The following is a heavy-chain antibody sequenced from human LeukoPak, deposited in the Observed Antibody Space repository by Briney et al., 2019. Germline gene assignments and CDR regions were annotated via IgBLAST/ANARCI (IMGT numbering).Heavy chain of an antibody. D-gene: IGHD1-1*01. CDR3: ARALTDYSQLPSDAFDI. J-gene: IGHJ3*02. V-gene: IGHV7-4-1*02. CDR2: INTNTGNP. Sequence: GASVKVSCKASGYTFTSYAMNWVRQAPGQGLEWMGWINTNTGNPTYAQGFTGQFVFSLDTSVSTAYLQISSLKAEDTAVYYCARALTDYSQLPSDAFDIWGQGTMVTVSS. CDR1: GYTFTSYA.